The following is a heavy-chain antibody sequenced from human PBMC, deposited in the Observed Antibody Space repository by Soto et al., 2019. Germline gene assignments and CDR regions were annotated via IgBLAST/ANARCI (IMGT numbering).Heavy chain of an antibody. CDR3: ARIRYQLLYYYYYMDV. CDR2: INPSGGST. J-gene: IGHJ6*03. D-gene: IGHD2-2*01. Sequence: ASVKVSCKASGYTFTSYYMHWVRQAPGQGLEWMGIINPSGGSTSYAQKFQGRVTMTRDTSTSTVYMELSSLRSEDTAVYYCARIRYQLLYYYYYMDVWGKGTTVTVSS. CDR1: GYTFTSYY. V-gene: IGHV1-46*01.